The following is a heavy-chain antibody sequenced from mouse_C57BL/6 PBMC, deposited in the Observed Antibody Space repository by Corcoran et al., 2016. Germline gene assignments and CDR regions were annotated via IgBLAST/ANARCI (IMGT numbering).Heavy chain of an antibody. V-gene: IGHV1-19*01. D-gene: IGHD2-1*01. CDR2: INPYNGGT. Sequence: EVQLQQSGPVLVKPGASVKMSCKASGYTFTDYYMNWVKQSHGKSLEWIGVINPYNGGTSYNQKFKGKATLTVDKSPSTAYMELNSLTFEDSAVDYSAREMGKFDYWGQGTTLTVSS. J-gene: IGHJ2*01. CDR1: GYTFTDYY. CDR3: AREMGKFDY.